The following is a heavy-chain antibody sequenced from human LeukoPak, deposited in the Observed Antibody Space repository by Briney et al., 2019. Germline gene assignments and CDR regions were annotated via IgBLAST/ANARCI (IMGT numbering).Heavy chain of an antibody. CDR3: ARGSSRLLWFGSPPSFDY. Sequence: PSETLSLTCTVSGGFISTTNYYWGWIRQPPGKGLEWIGSIYYTGRTYSNPSLNSRITISVDTSKNQFSLKLSSVTAADTAVYYCARGSSRLLWFGSPPSFDYWGQGTLVTVSS. CDR2: IYYTGRT. D-gene: IGHD3-10*01. J-gene: IGHJ4*02. V-gene: IGHV4-39*01. CDR1: GGFISTTNYY.